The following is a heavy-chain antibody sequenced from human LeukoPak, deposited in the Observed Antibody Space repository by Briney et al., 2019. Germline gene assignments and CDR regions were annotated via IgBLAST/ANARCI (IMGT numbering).Heavy chain of an antibody. Sequence: PGRSLRLSCSASGFTFTNYPIHWVRQAPGKGLEWVAVISYDVITKYYADSVKGRFTLSRDNSKNILFLQMDSLRAEDTAVYYCARDGYKHHTWGQGTLVTVSS. CDR2: ISYDVITK. CDR3: ARDGYKHHT. V-gene: IGHV3-30-3*01. D-gene: IGHD5-24*01. CDR1: GFTFTNYP. J-gene: IGHJ5*02.